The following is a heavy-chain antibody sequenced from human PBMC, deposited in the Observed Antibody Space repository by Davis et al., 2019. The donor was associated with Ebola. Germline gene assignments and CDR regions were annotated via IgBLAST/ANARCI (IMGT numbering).Heavy chain of an antibody. V-gene: IGHV3-73*01. CDR1: GFTFSGSA. CDR3: TARASQAYCGGDCYGDY. CDR2: IRSKANSYAT. J-gene: IGHJ4*02. D-gene: IGHD2-21*02. Sequence: GESLKISCAASGFTFSGSAMHWLRQASGKGLEWVGRIRSKANSYATAYAASVKGRFTISRDDSKNTAYLQMNSLKTEDKAVYYCTARASQAYCGGDCYGDYWGQGTLVTVSS.